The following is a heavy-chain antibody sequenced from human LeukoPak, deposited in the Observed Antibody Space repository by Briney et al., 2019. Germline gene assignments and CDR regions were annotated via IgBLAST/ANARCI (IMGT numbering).Heavy chain of an antibody. CDR3: ARGRAPLENAFDI. D-gene: IGHD1-1*01. V-gene: IGHV1-69*05. J-gene: IGHJ3*02. CDR2: IIPIFGTA. Sequence: SVKVSCKASGGTFSSYAISWVRQAPGQGLEWMEGIIPIFGTANYAQKFQGRVTITTDESTSTAYMELSSLRSEDTAVYYCARGRAPLENAFDIWGQGTMVTVSS. CDR1: GGTFSSYA.